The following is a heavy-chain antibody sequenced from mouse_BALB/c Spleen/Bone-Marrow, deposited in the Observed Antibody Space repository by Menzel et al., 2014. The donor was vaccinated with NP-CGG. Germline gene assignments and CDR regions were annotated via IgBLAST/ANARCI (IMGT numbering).Heavy chain of an antibody. V-gene: IGHV1-20*02. CDR3: ARGGLLRAMDY. CDR1: GYSFTGYF. D-gene: IGHD2-3*01. CDR2: INPYNGDT. J-gene: IGHJ4*01. Sequence: EVKLMESGPELVKPGASVKISCKASGYSFTGYFMNWVMQSHGKSLEWIGRINPYNGDTFYNLKFKGKATLTVDKSSSTAHMELRSLASEDSAVYYCARGGLLRAMDYWGQGTSVTVSS.